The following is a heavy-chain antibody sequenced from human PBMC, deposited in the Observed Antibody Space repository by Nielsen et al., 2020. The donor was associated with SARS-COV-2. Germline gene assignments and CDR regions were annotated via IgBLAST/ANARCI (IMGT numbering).Heavy chain of an antibody. V-gene: IGHV3-48*01. Sequence: GESLKISCAASGFTFSSYSMNWVRQAPGKGLEWVSYISSSSSTIYYADSVKGRFTISRDNAKNSLYLQMNSLRAEDTAVYYCARVDGYDYYYYGMDVWGQGTTVTVSS. J-gene: IGHJ6*02. CDR2: ISSSSSTI. CDR3: ARVDGYDYYYYGMDV. D-gene: IGHD5-18*01. CDR1: GFTFSSYS.